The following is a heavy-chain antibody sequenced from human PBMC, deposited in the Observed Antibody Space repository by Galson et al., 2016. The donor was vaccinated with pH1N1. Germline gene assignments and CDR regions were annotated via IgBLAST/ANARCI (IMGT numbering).Heavy chain of an antibody. D-gene: IGHD4-17*01. CDR1: GFTFSSCG. J-gene: IGHJ3*02. Sequence: SLRLSCAASGFTFSSCGIYWARQAPGKGLEWVGNILYNGNAKYYADSVKGRFTISRDSSMTTVHLQMISVTVEDTAVYFCARDESGYGDSFPDVFDIWGQGTMVTVSS. CDR3: ARDESGYGDSFPDVFDI. CDR2: ILYNGNAK. V-gene: IGHV3-30*12.